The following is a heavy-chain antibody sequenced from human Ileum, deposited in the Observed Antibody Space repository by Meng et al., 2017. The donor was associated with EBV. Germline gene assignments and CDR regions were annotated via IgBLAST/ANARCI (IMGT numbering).Heavy chain of an antibody. D-gene: IGHD4-17*01. J-gene: IGHJ4*02. CDR3: ARNGDYNPGLY. CDR1: GGSISSSNSY. V-gene: IGHV4-39*07. CDR2: IYHSGST. Sequence: QLQLQESGPGLVKPSETLSLTCTVSGGSISSSNSYWDWIRQPPGKGREWIGAIYHSGSTSYNPSLKSRVTISVDKSKIQFSLQLTSVTAADTAVYYCARNGDYNPGLYWGQGTLVTVSS.